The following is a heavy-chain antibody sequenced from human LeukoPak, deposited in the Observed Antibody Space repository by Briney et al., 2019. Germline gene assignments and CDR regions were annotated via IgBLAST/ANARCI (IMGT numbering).Heavy chain of an antibody. CDR2: ISAYKGNT. CDR1: GYTFTSYG. Sequence: ASVKVSCKASGYTFTSYGISWVRQAPGQGLEWMGWISAYKGNTNYAQKLQGRVTMTTDTSTSTAYMELRSLRSDDTAVYYCAREWDGDPPANWFDPWGQGTLVTVSS. V-gene: IGHV1-18*01. CDR3: AREWDGDPPANWFDP. D-gene: IGHD4-17*01. J-gene: IGHJ5*02.